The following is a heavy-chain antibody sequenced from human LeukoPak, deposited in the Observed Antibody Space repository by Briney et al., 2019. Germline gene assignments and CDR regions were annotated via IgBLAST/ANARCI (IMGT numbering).Heavy chain of an antibody. CDR2: IQYDGRST. V-gene: IGHV3-74*01. CDR1: GFTFSAHW. Sequence: GGSLRLSCAASGFTFSAHWMHWVRQAPGKGLVRVSEIQYDGRSTGYADSVRGRFTISRDNAKNALYLHMNTLRADDTAIYYCVRGTIGWKGSDYWGQGTLVTVSS. D-gene: IGHD6-19*01. J-gene: IGHJ4*02. CDR3: VRGTIGWKGSDY.